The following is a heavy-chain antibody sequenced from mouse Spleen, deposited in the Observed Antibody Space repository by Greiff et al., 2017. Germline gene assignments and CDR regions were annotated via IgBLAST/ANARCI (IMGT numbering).Heavy chain of an antibody. J-gene: IGHJ1*03. CDR3: ARHYYGSSLHYWYFDV. Sequence: EVKLQESGPGLVKPSQSLSLTCSVTGYSITSGYYWNWLRQFPGNKLEWMGYISYDGSNNYNPSLKNRISITRDTSKNQFFLKLNSVTTEDTATYYCARHYYGSSLHYWYFDVWGTGTTVTVSS. CDR2: ISYDGSN. D-gene: IGHD1-1*01. V-gene: IGHV3-6*01. CDR1: GYSITSGYY.